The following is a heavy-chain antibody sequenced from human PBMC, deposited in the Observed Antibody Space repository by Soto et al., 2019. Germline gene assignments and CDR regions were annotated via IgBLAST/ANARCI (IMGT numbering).Heavy chain of an antibody. CDR1: GYTFTSYG. CDR2: ISAYNGNT. J-gene: IGHJ5*02. D-gene: IGHD6-13*01. CDR3: AREVGQLVLSANWFDP. Sequence: QVQLVQSGAEVKKPGASVKVSCKASGYTFTSYGISWVRQAPGQGLEWMGWISAYNGNTNYAQKLQGRVTMTTDTSKSTAYMELRSLRSADTAVYYCAREVGQLVLSANWFDPWGQGTLVTVSS. V-gene: IGHV1-18*01.